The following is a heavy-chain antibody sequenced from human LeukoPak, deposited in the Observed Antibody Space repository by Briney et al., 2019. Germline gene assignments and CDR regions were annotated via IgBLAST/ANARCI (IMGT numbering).Heavy chain of an antibody. CDR1: GGSISSYY. CDR2: IYYSGST. Sequence: SETLSLTCTVSGGSISSYYWSWIRQPPGKGLEWIGYIYYSGSTNYNPSLKSRVTISVDTSKNQFSLKLSSVTAADTAVYYCARAQGSWDYWGQGTLVTVSS. V-gene: IGHV4-59*01. CDR3: ARAQGSWDY. J-gene: IGHJ4*02.